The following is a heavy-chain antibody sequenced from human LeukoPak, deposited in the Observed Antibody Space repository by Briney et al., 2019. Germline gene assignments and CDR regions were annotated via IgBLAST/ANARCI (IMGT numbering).Heavy chain of an antibody. CDR3: ARGRSSWYLGLRWFDP. Sequence: SETLSLTCAVYGGSFSGYYWSWIRQPPGKGLEWIGEINHSGSTNYNPSLKSRVTTSVDTSKNQFSLKLSSVTAADTAVYYCARGRSSWYLGLRWFDPWGQGTLVTVSS. D-gene: IGHD6-13*01. CDR2: INHSGST. CDR1: GGSFSGYY. V-gene: IGHV4-34*01. J-gene: IGHJ5*02.